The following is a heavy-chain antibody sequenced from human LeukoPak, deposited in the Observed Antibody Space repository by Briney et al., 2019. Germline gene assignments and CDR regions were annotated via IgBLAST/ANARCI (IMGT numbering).Heavy chain of an antibody. J-gene: IGHJ2*01. Sequence: GGSLRLSCAASGFTFSSYDMSWVCQAPGKGLEWVSASGADDGTTYADSVKGRFTISRDNSKNTLYLQMNSLRVEDTATYYCAKALNYWYFDLWGRGSLVTVSS. CDR2: SGADDGTT. CDR3: AKALNYWYFDL. V-gene: IGHV3-23*01. CDR1: GFTFSSYD.